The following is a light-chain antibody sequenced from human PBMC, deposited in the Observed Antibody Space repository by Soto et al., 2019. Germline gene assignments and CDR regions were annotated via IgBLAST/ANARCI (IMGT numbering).Light chain of an antibody. CDR1: SSNFGAGYD. CDR3: QSYDSSLSGYV. Sequence: QSVLTQPPSVSGAPGQRVTISCTGSSSNFGAGYDVHWYQQLPGTAPKLLIYGNSNRPSGVPDRFSGSKSGISASLAITGLQAEDEADYYCQSYDSSLSGYVFGTGTKVTVL. CDR2: GNS. V-gene: IGLV1-40*01. J-gene: IGLJ1*01.